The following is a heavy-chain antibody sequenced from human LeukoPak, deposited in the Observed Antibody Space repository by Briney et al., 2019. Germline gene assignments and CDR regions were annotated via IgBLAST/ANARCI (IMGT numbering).Heavy chain of an antibody. J-gene: IGHJ5*02. CDR2: VYTSGST. CDR1: GGSISSYY. Sequence: SETLSLTCTVSGGSISSYYWSWIRQPAGKGLEWIGRVYTSGSTNYNPSLKRRVTMSVDTSKNQFSLKLSSVTAADTAVYYCAREIAVAGTVWFDPWGQGTLVTVSS. D-gene: IGHD6-19*01. V-gene: IGHV4-4*07. CDR3: AREIAVAGTVWFDP.